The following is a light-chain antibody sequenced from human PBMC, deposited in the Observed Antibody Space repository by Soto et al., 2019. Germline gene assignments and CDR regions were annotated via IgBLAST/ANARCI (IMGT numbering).Light chain of an antibody. CDR3: SSYAGSNNFV. J-gene: IGLJ1*01. Sequence: LTQPPSASGSPGQSVTISCTGTSSDVGGYNYVSWYQQHPGKAPKLMIYEVSERPSGVPGRFSGSKSSNTASLTVSGLQAEDEADYYCSSYAGSNNFVFGTGTKVTVL. CDR2: EVS. V-gene: IGLV2-8*01. CDR1: SSDVGGYNY.